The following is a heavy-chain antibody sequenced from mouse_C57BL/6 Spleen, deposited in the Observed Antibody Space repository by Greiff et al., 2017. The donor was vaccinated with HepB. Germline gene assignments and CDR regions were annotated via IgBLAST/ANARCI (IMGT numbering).Heavy chain of an antibody. CDR2: IHPNSGST. D-gene: IGHD1-1*01. J-gene: IGHJ4*01. Sequence: VQLQQSGAELVKPGASVKLSCKASGYTFTSYWMHWVKQRPGQGLEWIGMIHPNSGSTNYNEKFKSKATLTVDKSSSTAYMQLSSLTSEDSAVYYCARSRVYYYARMDYWGQGTSVTVSS. CDR1: GYTFTSYW. V-gene: IGHV1-64*01. CDR3: ARSRVYYYARMDY.